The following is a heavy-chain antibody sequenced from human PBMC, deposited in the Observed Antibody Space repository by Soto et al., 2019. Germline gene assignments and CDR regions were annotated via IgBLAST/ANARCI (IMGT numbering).Heavy chain of an antibody. CDR2: IWYDGSNK. CDR3: ARGGSSADYYYGMDV. V-gene: IGHV3-33*01. Sequence: GGSLRLSCAASGFTFISYGMHWVRQAPGKGLEWVAVIWYDGSNKYYADSVKGRFTISRDNSKNTLYLQMNSLRAEDTAVYYCARGGSSADYYYGMDVWGQGTTVTVSS. D-gene: IGHD2-15*01. CDR1: GFTFISYG. J-gene: IGHJ6*02.